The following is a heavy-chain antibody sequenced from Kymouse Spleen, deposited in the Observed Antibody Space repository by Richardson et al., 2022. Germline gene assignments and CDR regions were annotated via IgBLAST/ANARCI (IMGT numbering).Heavy chain of an antibody. Sequence: QVQLVESGGGVVQPGRSLRLSCAASGFTFSSYGMHWVRQAPGKGLEWVAVIWYDGSNKYYADSVKGRFTISRDNSKNTLYLQMNSLRAEDTAVYYCARDRVGLGGFDPWGQGTLVTVSS. J-gene: IGHJ5*02. D-gene: IGHD1-26*01,IGHD2-15*01,IGHD2-21*02. CDR3: ARDRVGLGGFDP. V-gene: IGHV3-33*01. CDR1: GFTFSSYG. CDR2: IWYDGSNK.